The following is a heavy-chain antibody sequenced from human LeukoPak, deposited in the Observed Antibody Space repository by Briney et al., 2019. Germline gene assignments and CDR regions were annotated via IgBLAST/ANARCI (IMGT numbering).Heavy chain of an antibody. D-gene: IGHD3-22*01. Sequence: ASVKVSCKASGYTFTSYDINWVRQATGQGLEWMGWMNPNSGNTGYAQKFQGRVTMTRNTSISTAYMELSRLRSDDTAVYYCARDGRHRYYYDSSGFYGSWFDPWGQGTLVTVSS. CDR2: MNPNSGNT. J-gene: IGHJ5*02. CDR3: ARDGRHRYYYDSSGFYGSWFDP. CDR1: GYTFTSYD. V-gene: IGHV1-8*01.